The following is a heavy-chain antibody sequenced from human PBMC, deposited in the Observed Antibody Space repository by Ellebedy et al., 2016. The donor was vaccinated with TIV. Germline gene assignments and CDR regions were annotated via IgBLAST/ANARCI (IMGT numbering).Heavy chain of an antibody. Sequence: GGSLRLSCAASGFTFSNYSMNWVRQAPGKGLEWVSSISSSSSYIYYADSVKGRFTISRDNAKNSLYLQMNSLRAGDTAVYYCARIGTMIVVDPYFDYWGQGTLVTVSS. J-gene: IGHJ4*02. D-gene: IGHD3-22*01. V-gene: IGHV3-21*04. CDR1: GFTFSNYS. CDR3: ARIGTMIVVDPYFDY. CDR2: ISSSSSYI.